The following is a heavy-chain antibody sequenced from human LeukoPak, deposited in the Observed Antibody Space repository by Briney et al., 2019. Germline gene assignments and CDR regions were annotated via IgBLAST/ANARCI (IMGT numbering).Heavy chain of an antibody. Sequence: EASVKVSCKASGYTFTGYYMHWVRQAPGQGLEWMGWINPNSGGTNYAQKFQGRVTMTRDTSISTAYMELSRLRSDDTAVYYCARGRPNLEWLSIPFHYYYYMDVWGKGTTVTVSS. D-gene: IGHD3-3*01. CDR3: ARGRPNLEWLSIPFHYYYYMDV. CDR2: INPNSGGT. CDR1: GYTFTGYY. V-gene: IGHV1-2*02. J-gene: IGHJ6*03.